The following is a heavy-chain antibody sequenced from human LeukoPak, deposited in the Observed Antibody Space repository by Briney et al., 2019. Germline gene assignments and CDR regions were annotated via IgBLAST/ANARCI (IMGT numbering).Heavy chain of an antibody. CDR3: ARDRAVTQVWVEFDS. Sequence: GGSLRLSCAGSGFSVSNYYMNCVRQAPGKGLECVSLIRDSGATFYADSVKGRFTISRDNSKNTIYLQMNRLRVEDTAVYFCARDRAVTQVWVEFDSWGQGTQVTVSS. J-gene: IGHJ5*01. D-gene: IGHD3-16*01. CDR1: GFSVSNYY. CDR2: IRDSGAT. V-gene: IGHV3-66*03.